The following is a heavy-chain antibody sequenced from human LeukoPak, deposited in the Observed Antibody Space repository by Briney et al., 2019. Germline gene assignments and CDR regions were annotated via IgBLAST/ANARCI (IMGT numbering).Heavy chain of an antibody. CDR2: IYYSGRT. CDR3: ARHFRGGYYYGMDV. CDR1: DGSISSSSYY. J-gene: IGHJ6*02. V-gene: IGHV4-39*01. D-gene: IGHD3-10*01. Sequence: SETLSLTCTVSDGSISSSSYYWGWIRQPPGKGLEWIGSIYYSGRTYYNPSLKSRVTISVDTSKNQFSLKLSSVTAADTAVYYCARHFRGGYYYGMDVWGQGTTVTVSS.